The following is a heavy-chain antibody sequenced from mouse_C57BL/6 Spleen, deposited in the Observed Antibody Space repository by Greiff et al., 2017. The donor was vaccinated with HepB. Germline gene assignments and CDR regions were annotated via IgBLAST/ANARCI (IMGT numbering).Heavy chain of an antibody. Sequence: VQLKESEGGLVQPGSSMKLSCTASGFTFSDYYMAWVRQVPEKGLEWVANINYDGSSTYYLDSLKSRFIISRDNAKNILYLQMSSLKSEDTATYYCAREDGNYWFAYWGQGTLVTVSA. V-gene: IGHV5-16*01. J-gene: IGHJ3*01. CDR3: AREDGNYWFAY. CDR2: INYDGSST. D-gene: IGHD2-1*01. CDR1: GFTFSDYY.